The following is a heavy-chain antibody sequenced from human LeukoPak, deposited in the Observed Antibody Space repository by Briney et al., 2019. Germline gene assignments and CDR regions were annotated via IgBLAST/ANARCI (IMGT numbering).Heavy chain of an antibody. CDR1: GFTFSSYS. CDR3: ARLAMVRGVRGYFDL. Sequence: GGSLRLSCAASGFTFSSYSMNWVRQAPGKGLEWVSSISSSSSYIYYADSVKDRFTISRDNSKNTLYLQMNSLRAEDTAVYYCARLAMVRGVRGYFDLWGRGTLVTVSS. J-gene: IGHJ2*01. CDR2: ISSSSSYI. D-gene: IGHD3-10*01. V-gene: IGHV3-21*04.